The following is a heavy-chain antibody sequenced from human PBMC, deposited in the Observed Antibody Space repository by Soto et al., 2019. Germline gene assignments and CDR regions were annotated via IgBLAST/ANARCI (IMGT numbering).Heavy chain of an antibody. D-gene: IGHD2-8*01. CDR1: GFTLSSHG. CDR3: ARHLRGSCTTAECFYFDF. J-gene: IGHJ4*02. V-gene: IGHV1-18*04. CDR2: IRGDNGDT. Sequence: ASVKVSCKASGFTLSSHGISWVRQAPGQGLEWMGWIRGDNGDTNNAQKFQGRITMTTDTFTDTAYMELRSLRSDDTAVYYCARHLRGSCTTAECFYFDFWGQGTPVPV.